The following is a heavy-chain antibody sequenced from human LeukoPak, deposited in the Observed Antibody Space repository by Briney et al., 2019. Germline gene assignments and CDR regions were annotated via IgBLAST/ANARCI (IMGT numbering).Heavy chain of an antibody. Sequence: GSVKVSCKASGYTFNGYDINWVRQASGQGLEWMGRLNPHNGHTGYAQKFQGRLTLTRNTSMSTGYMELNNLNFEDTAVYYCVTAVKRVFDFWGQGTLVTVSS. CDR3: VTAVKRVFDF. D-gene: IGHD4-17*01. CDR2: LNPHNGHT. V-gene: IGHV1-8*02. J-gene: IGHJ4*02. CDR1: GYTFNGYD.